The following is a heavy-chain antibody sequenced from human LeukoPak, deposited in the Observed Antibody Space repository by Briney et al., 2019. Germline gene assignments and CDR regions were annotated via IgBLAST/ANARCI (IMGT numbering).Heavy chain of an antibody. J-gene: IGHJ4*02. Sequence: PGGSLRLSCAASGFTFSSYAMGWVRQAPGKGLEWVSAISGSGGSTYYADSVKGRFTISRDNSKNTLYLQMNSLRAEDTAVYYCAKGVYSSGWYYFDYWGQGTLVTVSP. CDR3: AKGVYSSGWYYFDY. D-gene: IGHD6-19*01. V-gene: IGHV3-23*01. CDR2: ISGSGGST. CDR1: GFTFSSYA.